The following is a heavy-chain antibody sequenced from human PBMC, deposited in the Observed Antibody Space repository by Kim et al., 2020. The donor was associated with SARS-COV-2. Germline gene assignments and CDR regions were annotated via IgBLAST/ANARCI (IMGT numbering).Heavy chain of an antibody. D-gene: IGHD4-17*01. V-gene: IGHV3-48*04. CDR1: GFTFSSYS. Sequence: GGSLRLSCAASGFTFSSYSMNWVRQAPGKGLEWVSYISSSSSTIYYADSVKGRFTISRDNAKNSLYLQMNSLRAEDTAVYYCARRSDYWYYYGMDVWGQGTTVTVSS. J-gene: IGHJ6*02. CDR3: ARRSDYWYYYGMDV. CDR2: ISSSSSTI.